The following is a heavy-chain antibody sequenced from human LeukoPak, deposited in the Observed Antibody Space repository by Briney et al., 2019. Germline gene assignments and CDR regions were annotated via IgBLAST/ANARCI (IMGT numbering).Heavy chain of an antibody. J-gene: IGHJ3*02. CDR3: ASGYCSGGSCYSGFRVDDVVVGAFDI. CDR1: GFFFGEYT. CDR2: ISWDGGGA. V-gene: IGHV3-43*01. Sequence: GGSLRLSCAASGFFFGEYTMHWVRQPPGKGLEWVSVISWDGGGAYYADPVRGRFHISRDNARNSLYLQMNSLRADDTAMYYCASGYCSGGSCYSGFRVDDVVVGAFDIWGQGTMVTVSS. D-gene: IGHD2-15*01.